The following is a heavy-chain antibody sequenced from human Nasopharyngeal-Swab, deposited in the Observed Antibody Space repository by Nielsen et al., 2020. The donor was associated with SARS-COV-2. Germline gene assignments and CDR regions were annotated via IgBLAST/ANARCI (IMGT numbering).Heavy chain of an antibody. V-gene: IGHV3-15*01. J-gene: IGHJ1*01. CDR3: TTDRSLLWFGELWGEYFQH. CDR2: IKSKTDGGTT. D-gene: IGHD3-10*01. Sequence: WILQPPGKGLEWVGRIKSKTDGGTTDYAAPVKGRFTISRDDSKNTLYLQMNSLKTDDTAVYYCTTDRSLLWFGELWGEYFQHWGQGTLVTVSS.